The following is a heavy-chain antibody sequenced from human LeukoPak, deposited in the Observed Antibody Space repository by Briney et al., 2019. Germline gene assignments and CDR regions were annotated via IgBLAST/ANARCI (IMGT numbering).Heavy chain of an antibody. CDR2: INPNSGDT. Sequence: ASVKVSCKTSGYSFTGHYMHWVRQAPGQGLEWIGWINPNSGDTNFAQKFRGRVTMIKDTSISTAYMEVSRLTSDDTAVYFCARDDYGDYAYYYMDVWGKGTTVTVSS. V-gene: IGHV1-2*02. CDR1: GYSFTGHY. D-gene: IGHD4-17*01. J-gene: IGHJ6*03. CDR3: ARDDYGDYAYYYMDV.